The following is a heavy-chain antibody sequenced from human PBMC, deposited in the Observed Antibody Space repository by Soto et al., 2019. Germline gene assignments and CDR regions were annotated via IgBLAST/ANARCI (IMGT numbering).Heavy chain of an antibody. Sequence: GGSLRLSCAASGFTFSSNAMSWVRQAPGKGLEWVSIISGSGDASYYAASVTGRFTISRDNSKSTVYLQMNSLRAEDTAMYYCAKDFYLGITLMVYSNFDSWGQGSLVTV. CDR2: ISGSGDAS. V-gene: IGHV3-23*01. CDR3: AKDFYLGITLMVYSNFDS. CDR1: GFTFSSNA. D-gene: IGHD2-8*01. J-gene: IGHJ4*02.